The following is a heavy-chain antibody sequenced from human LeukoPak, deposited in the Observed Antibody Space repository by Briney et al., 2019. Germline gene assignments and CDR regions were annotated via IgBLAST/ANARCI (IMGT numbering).Heavy chain of an antibody. CDR1: GGSISSYY. J-gene: IGHJ4*02. CDR3: ARGLTADS. Sequence: SSETLSLTCTVSGGSISSYYWSWIRQPPGKGLEWIGYIYDIGSTNYNPSLKSRVTMSVDTSKNQFSLKLSSVTPADTAVYYCARGLTADSWGQGTLVTVS. CDR2: IYDIGST. V-gene: IGHV4-59*01. D-gene: IGHD5-18*01.